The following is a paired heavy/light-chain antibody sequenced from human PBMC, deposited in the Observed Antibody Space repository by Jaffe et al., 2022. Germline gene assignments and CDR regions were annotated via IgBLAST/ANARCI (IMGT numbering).Light chain of an antibody. CDR3: QSYDSSNHWV. V-gene: IGLV6-57*02. CDR2: EDN. Sequence: NFMLTQPHSVSESPGKTVTISCTGSSGSIASNYVQWYQQRPGSAPTTVIYEDNQRPSGVPDRFSGSIDSSSNSASLTISGLKTEDEADYYCQSYDSSNHWVFGGGTKLTVL. J-gene: IGLJ3*02. CDR1: SGSIASNY.
Heavy chain of an antibody. D-gene: IGHD1-26*01. Sequence: QVQLVESGGGVVQPGGSLRLSCAASGFTFSSYGMHWVRQAPGKGLEWVAFIRYDGSNKYYADSVKGRFTISRDNSKNTLYLQMNSLRAEDTAVYYCARQWDWELLNRGFDYWGQGTLVTVSS. V-gene: IGHV3-30*02. CDR3: ARQWDWELLNRGFDY. CDR2: IRYDGSNK. CDR1: GFTFSSYG. J-gene: IGHJ4*02.